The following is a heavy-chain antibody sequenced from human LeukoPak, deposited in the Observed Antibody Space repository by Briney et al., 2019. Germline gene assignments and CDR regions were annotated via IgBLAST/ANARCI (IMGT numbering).Heavy chain of an antibody. CDR1: GVSISSNLW. Sequence: PSGTLSLTCAVSGVSISSNLWWTWVRQPPGKGLEWIAEIHHSGSINYNPSLKGRVTISVDKAKNQFSLNLNSVTAADTAVYYCARGGDRSFDYWGQGTLVTVSS. V-gene: IGHV4-4*02. CDR3: ARGGDRSFDY. J-gene: IGHJ4*02. CDR2: IHHSGSI. D-gene: IGHD3-10*01.